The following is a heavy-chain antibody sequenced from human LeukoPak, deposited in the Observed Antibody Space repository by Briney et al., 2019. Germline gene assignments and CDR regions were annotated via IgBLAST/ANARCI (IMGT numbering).Heavy chain of an antibody. V-gene: IGHV1-69*04. CDR1: GGTFSSYA. CDR3: ARARVDGYNPPGY. D-gene: IGHD5-24*01. Sequence: RASVKVSCKASGGTFSSYAISWVRQAPGQGLGWMGRIIPILGIANYAQKFQGRVTITADKSTSTAYMELSSLRSEDTAVYYCARARVDGYNPPGYWGQGTLVTVSS. J-gene: IGHJ4*02. CDR2: IIPILGIA.